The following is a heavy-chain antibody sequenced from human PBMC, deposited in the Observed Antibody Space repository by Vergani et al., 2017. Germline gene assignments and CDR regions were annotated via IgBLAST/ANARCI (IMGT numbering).Heavy chain of an antibody. CDR2: IYYSGIT. D-gene: IGHD3-22*01. CDR3: ARVGGSGSSGYALDY. CDR1: GGSVSSGSYY. V-gene: IGHV4-61*01. Sequence: QVQLQESGPGLVKPSETLSLTCTVSGGSVSSGSYYWSWIRQPPGKGLEWIGYIYYSGITNYNPSLKSRVTISVDTSKNQFSLKLSSVTAADTAVYYCARVGGSGSSGYALDYWGQGTLVTVSS. J-gene: IGHJ4*02.